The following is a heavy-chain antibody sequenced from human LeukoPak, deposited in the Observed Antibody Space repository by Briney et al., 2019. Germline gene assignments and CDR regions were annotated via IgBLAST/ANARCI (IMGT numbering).Heavy chain of an antibody. CDR2: INPNSGGT. V-gene: IGHV1-2*02. D-gene: IGHD2-15*01. J-gene: IGHJ4*02. CDR3: ARSQGYCSGGSCYPTWPDY. Sequence: ASVKVSCKASGYTFTGYYMHWVRQAPGQGLEWMGWINPNSGGTNYAQKFQGRVTMTRDTSISTAYMELSRLRSDDTAVYYCARSQGYCSGGSCYPTWPDYWGQGTLVTVSS. CDR1: GYTFTGYY.